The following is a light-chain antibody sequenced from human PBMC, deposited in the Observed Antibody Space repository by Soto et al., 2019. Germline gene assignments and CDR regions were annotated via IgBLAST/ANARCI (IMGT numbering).Light chain of an antibody. V-gene: IGKV1-5*03. CDR2: KAY. J-gene: IGKJ4*01. CDR3: QQYNSNPRT. Sequence: DIQMTQSPSTLSASVGDRVTITCRASQSISSWLAWYQQKPGKVPKLLIYKAYSLESGVPSRFSGSGSGTEFTLTISSLQPDDFATYYCQQYNSNPRTFGGGTKVEIK. CDR1: QSISSW.